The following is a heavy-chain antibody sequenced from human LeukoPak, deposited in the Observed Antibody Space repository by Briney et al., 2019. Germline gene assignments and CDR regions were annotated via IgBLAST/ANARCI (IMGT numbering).Heavy chain of an antibody. CDR3: ARGFDSSGQDY. D-gene: IGHD3-22*01. CDR1: GFTFSSYW. Sequence: PGGSLRLSCAASGFTFSSYWMHWVRQALGKGLVWVSRFNSDGSSTSYADSVKGRFTISRDYAKNTLFLQMNSLRAEDTAVYYCARGFDSSGQDYWGQGTLVTVSS. V-gene: IGHV3-74*01. J-gene: IGHJ4*02. CDR2: FNSDGSST.